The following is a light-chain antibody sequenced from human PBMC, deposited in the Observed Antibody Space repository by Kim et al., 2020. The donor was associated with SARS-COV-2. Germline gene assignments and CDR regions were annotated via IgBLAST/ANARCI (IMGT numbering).Light chain of an antibody. V-gene: IGLV1-44*01. Sequence: GQKITISCTGSRSNIGSHSVNWYQQFPGATPKILIYGNEQRPSGVPDRFSASKSGTSAFLAISGVQSDDEADYYCTVWDGTLSGKVFGGGTKVTVL. CDR1: RSNIGSHS. CDR3: TVWDGTLSGKV. J-gene: IGLJ3*02. CDR2: GNE.